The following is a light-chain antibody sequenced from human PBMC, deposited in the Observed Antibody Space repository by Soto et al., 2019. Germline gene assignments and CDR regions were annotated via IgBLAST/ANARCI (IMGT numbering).Light chain of an antibody. CDR3: QQYNDWSWT. J-gene: IGKJ1*01. Sequence: EIVMTQSTATLSVSPGERVTLSCRASRSVTSQLAWYQQQPGQAPRLLIYGSSTRATGVPARFSGSGSTTKFTLTISSLQSEDFAVYYCQQYNDWSWTFGQGTKVDIK. CDR1: RSVTSQ. V-gene: IGKV3-15*01. CDR2: GSS.